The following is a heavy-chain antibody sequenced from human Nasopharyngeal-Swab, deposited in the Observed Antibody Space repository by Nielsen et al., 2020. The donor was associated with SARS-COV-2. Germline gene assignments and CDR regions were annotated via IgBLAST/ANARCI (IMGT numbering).Heavy chain of an antibody. CDR2: MTVGAGGT. Sequence: GESLKISFAASGFTFGHYAVIWVRQAPGKGLEWVSSMTVGAGGTSYADSVKGRFTISVDSSKNILYLQMNSLRAEDTAIYYCAKRLYGDLWGRGTLVTVSS. CDR3: AKRLYGDL. V-gene: IGHV3-23*01. J-gene: IGHJ2*01. D-gene: IGHD2-8*01. CDR1: GFTFGHYA.